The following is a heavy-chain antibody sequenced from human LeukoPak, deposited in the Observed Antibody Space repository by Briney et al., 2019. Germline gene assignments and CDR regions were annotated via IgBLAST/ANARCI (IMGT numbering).Heavy chain of an antibody. CDR2: INWNGGYI. D-gene: IGHD3-9*01. V-gene: IGHV3-20*04. CDR3: VRGSYYDSFYYYYMDV. CDR1: GFTFDAYT. J-gene: IGHJ6*03. Sequence: GGSLRLSCAASGFTFDAYTMNWVRQSPEKGLEWVSVINWNGGYIGYADSVKGRFPISRDNAKNSLHLALNSLRAEDTALYYCVRGSYYDSFYYYYMDVWGKGTTVTVSS.